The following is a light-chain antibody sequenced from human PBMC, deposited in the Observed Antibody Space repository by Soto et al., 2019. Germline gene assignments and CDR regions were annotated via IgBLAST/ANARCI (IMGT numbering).Light chain of an antibody. CDR1: QSVDNK. Sequence: EIVMTQSPDTLSVSPGDRNTLSCRASQSVDNKLAWYQQRPGQPPRLLVYGASTRATGIPARFSGSGSGTDFSLIISSPQSDDSAGYYCQQYRQWRLTFGQETTVE. J-gene: IGKJ1*01. CDR3: QQYRQWRLT. V-gene: IGKV3D-15*01. CDR2: GAS.